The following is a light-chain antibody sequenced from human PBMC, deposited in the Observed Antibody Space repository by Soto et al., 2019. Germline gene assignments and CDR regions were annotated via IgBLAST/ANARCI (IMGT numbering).Light chain of an antibody. CDR2: GAS. CDR1: QSVSSN. Sequence: EVVLTQSPGTLSLSPGERATLSCRASQSVSSNLAWYQQKPGQAPRLLIYGASSRATGIPDRFSGSGSGTDFTLTISRLEPEDFAVYYCQQYGSSPRGTFGQGTKVDIK. J-gene: IGKJ1*01. V-gene: IGKV3-20*01. CDR3: QQYGSSPRGT.